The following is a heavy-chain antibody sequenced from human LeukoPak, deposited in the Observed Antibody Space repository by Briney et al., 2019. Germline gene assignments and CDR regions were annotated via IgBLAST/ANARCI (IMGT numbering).Heavy chain of an antibody. V-gene: IGHV3-21*01. J-gene: IGHJ3*02. CDR3: ARDWQYCGGDCYSIDAFDI. D-gene: IGHD2-21*02. CDR1: GFTFSSYS. Sequence: GGSLRLSCAASGFTFSSYSMNWVRQAPGKGLEWVSSISSSSSYIYYADSVKGRFTISRDNAKNSLYLQMNSLRAEDTAVYYCARDWQYCGGDCYSIDAFDIWGQGAMVTVSS. CDR2: ISSSSSYI.